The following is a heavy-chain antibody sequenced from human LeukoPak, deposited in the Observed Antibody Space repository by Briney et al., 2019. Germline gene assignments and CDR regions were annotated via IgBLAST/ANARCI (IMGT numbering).Heavy chain of an antibody. CDR2: INQNGREK. D-gene: IGHD3-16*01. V-gene: IGHV3-7*01. CDR3: AGSLGHD. CDR1: GLTFSTYW. J-gene: IGHJ4*02. Sequence: AGSLRLSCEVSGLTFSTYWMTWVRQAPGKGLEWVASINQNGREKYYVESVKGRFTISRDNAKDSLYLQMNRLRDEDTAVYYCAGSLGHDWGQGTLVTVSS.